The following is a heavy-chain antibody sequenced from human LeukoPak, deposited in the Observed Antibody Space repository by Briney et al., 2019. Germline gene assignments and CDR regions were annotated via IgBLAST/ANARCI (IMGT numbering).Heavy chain of an antibody. V-gene: IGHV1-2*02. Sequence: ASVKVSCEASGYTFIGYYMHWVRQAPGQGLEWMGWINPNSGGTNYAQKFQGRVTMARDTSISTAYMELSRLRSDDTAVYYCARGIPADYYDSSGYGGDHWGQGTLVTVSS. CDR3: ARGIPADYYDSSGYGGDH. CDR2: INPNSGGT. J-gene: IGHJ4*02. CDR1: GYTFIGYY. D-gene: IGHD3-22*01.